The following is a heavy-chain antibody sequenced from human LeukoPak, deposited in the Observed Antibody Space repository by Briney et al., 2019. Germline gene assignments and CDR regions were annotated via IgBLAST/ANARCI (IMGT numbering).Heavy chain of an antibody. CDR2: ISYDGSNK. D-gene: IGHD5-18*01. Sequence: AGGSLRLSCGASGFTFSSYGMHWVRQIPSNGLEWVAVISYDGSNKYYADSVKGRFTISRDNSKNTLYLQMNSLGAEDTAVYYCAKGQRYTAVPYYFDLWGQGTLVTVSS. CDR1: GFTFSSYG. V-gene: IGHV3-30*18. CDR3: AKGQRYTAVPYYFDL. J-gene: IGHJ4*02.